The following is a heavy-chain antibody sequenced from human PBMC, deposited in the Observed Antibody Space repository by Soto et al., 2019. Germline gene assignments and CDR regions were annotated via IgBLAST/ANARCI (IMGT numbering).Heavy chain of an antibody. CDR1: GYTFTSYG. J-gene: IGHJ5*02. CDR3: ARDSGPVVGARYNWFDP. Sequence: ASVKVSCKASGYTFTSYGISWVRQAPGQGLEWMGWISAYNGNTNYAQKLQGRVTMTTDTSTSTAYMELRSLRSDDTAVYYCARDSGPVVGARYNWFDPWGQGTLVTVSA. CDR2: ISAYNGNT. D-gene: IGHD2-15*01. V-gene: IGHV1-18*01.